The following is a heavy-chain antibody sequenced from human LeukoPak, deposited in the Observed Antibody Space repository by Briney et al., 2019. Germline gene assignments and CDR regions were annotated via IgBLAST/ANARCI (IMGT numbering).Heavy chain of an antibody. D-gene: IGHD3-3*01. CDR3: ARGRGPPTFYDFWSGYWVSYFDY. CDR2: INHSGST. J-gene: IGHJ4*02. Sequence: PSETLSLTRAVYGGSFSDYYLSWVRQPPGKGREWIGEINHSGSTNYNPSLKRRVTISVDTSKKQFSLKLNSLTAADTAVYYCARGRGPPTFYDFWSGYWVSYFDYWGQGTLVTVSS. CDR1: GGSFSDYY. V-gene: IGHV4-34*01.